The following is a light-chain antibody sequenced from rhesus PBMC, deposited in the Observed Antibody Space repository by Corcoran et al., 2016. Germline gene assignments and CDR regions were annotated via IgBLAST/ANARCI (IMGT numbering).Light chain of an antibody. Sequence: DIQMTQSPSSLSASVGDRVTVTCRASQGINKELIWYQQKPGKAPTLLIYAASSLQTGVSSRFSGSGSGTDFTLTISSLQPEDVATYYCRQDYTTPLTFGGGTKVEIK. CDR2: AAS. CDR3: RQDYTTPLT. CDR1: QGINKE. V-gene: IGKV1-94*01. J-gene: IGKJ4*01.